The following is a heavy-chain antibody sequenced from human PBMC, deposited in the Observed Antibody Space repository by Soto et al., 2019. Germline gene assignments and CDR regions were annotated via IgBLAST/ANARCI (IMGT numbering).Heavy chain of an antibody. CDR2: IYYSGST. Sequence: PWETLSLTCTVSGGSVSSGSYYWSWIRQPPGKGLEWIGYIYYSGSTNYNPSLKSRVTISVDTSKNQFSLKLSSVTAADTAVYYCARTMVGARAGYFDYWGRGTLVT. CDR1: GGSVSSGSYY. D-gene: IGHD1-26*01. V-gene: IGHV4-61*01. CDR3: ARTMVGARAGYFDY. J-gene: IGHJ4*02.